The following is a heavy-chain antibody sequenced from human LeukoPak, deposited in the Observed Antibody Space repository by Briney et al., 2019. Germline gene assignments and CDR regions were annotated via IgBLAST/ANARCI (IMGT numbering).Heavy chain of an antibody. J-gene: IGHJ4*02. D-gene: IGHD2-2*01. V-gene: IGHV3-23*01. Sequence: GGSLRLSCAASGFTFSSYAMSWVRQAPGKGLEWVSGISGSGGSTYYADSVKGRFTSSRENSKNTLYLQMNSLRAEDTAVYYCGKDRDCSSTSCYALGDYWGQGTLVTVSS. CDR2: ISGSGGST. CDR3: GKDRDCSSTSCYALGDY. CDR1: GFTFSSYA.